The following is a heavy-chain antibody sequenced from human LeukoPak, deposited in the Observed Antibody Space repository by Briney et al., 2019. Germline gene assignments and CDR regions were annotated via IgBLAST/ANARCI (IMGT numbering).Heavy chain of an antibody. J-gene: IGHJ6*02. Sequence: ASVKVSCKASGYTFTSYYIHWERQAPGQGLEWMGIINPSGGSTSYAQKFQGRVTMTTDTSTSTVYMVLSSLRSEDTAVYYCARGASPPPGLYGMDVWGQGTTVTVSS. CDR3: ARGASPPPGLYGMDV. CDR2: INPSGGST. CDR1: GYTFTSYY. D-gene: IGHD1-26*01. V-gene: IGHV1-46*01.